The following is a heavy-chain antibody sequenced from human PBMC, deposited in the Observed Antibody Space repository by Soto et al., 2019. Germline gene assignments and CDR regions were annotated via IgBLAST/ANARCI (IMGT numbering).Heavy chain of an antibody. V-gene: IGHV1-3*01. D-gene: IGHD6-19*01. Sequence: ASVKVSCKASGYTFTSYAMHWVRQAPGQRLEWMGWINAGNGNTKYSQKFQGRVTITRDTSASTAYKELSSLSSEDTAVYYCARDRERGSGWPYFDYWGQGTLVTVSS. CDR1: GYTFTSYA. J-gene: IGHJ4*02. CDR3: ARDRERGSGWPYFDY. CDR2: INAGNGNT.